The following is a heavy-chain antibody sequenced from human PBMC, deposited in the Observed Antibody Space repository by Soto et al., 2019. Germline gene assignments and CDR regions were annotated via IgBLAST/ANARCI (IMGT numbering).Heavy chain of an antibody. CDR3: AKDGFPITIFGVVIPYYFDY. D-gene: IGHD3-3*01. CDR2: ISGSGGST. Sequence: GGSLRLSCAASGFTFSSYAMSWVRQAPGKGLEWVSAISGSGGSTYYADSVKGRFTISRDNSKNTLYLQMNSLRAEDTAVYYCAKDGFPITIFGVVIPYYFDYWGQGTLVTVSS. V-gene: IGHV3-23*01. J-gene: IGHJ4*02. CDR1: GFTFSSYA.